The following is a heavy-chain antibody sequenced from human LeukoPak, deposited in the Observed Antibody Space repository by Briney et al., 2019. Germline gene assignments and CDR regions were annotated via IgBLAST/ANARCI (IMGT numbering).Heavy chain of an antibody. D-gene: IGHD3-16*01. V-gene: IGHV3-49*04. CDR1: GFTFGDYA. CDR2: IRSKAYGGTT. J-gene: IGHJ4*02. CDR3: TAFGGVIDFDY. Sequence: PGGSLRLSCTASGFTFGDYAMSWVRQAPGKGLERVGFIRSKAYGGTTEYAASVKGRFTISRDDSKSIAYLQMNSLKTEDTAVYYCTAFGGVIDFDYWGQGTLVTVSS.